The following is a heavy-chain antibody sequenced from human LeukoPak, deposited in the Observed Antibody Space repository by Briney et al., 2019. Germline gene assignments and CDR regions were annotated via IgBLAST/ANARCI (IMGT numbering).Heavy chain of an antibody. CDR3: AKDGAAVVVPAARYYYYGMDV. V-gene: IGHV3-9*01. J-gene: IGHJ6*02. CDR2: ISWNSGSI. CDR1: GFTFDDYA. D-gene: IGHD2-2*01. Sequence: GGSLRLSCAASGFTFDDYAMHWVRQAPGKGLEWVSGISWNSGSIGYAASVKGRFTISRDNAKNSLYLQMNSLRAEDTALYYCAKDGAAVVVPAARYYYYGMDVWGQGTTVTVSS.